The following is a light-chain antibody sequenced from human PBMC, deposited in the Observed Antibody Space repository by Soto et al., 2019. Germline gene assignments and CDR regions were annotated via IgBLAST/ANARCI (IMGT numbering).Light chain of an antibody. CDR2: GAS. CDR1: QTFSSY. V-gene: IGKV3-20*01. J-gene: IGKJ1*01. CDR3: QQYGSSPTWT. Sequence: EIVLTLSTATLSLSTGERATLSCRVRQTFSSYLAWYQQKPGQAPRLLIYGASTRASGIPDRFSGSGSGTDFTLTISRLEPEDSAVYYCQQYGSSPTWTFCQGTKVDIK.